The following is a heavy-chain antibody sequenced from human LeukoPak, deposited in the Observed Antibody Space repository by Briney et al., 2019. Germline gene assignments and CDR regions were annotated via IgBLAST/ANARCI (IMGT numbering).Heavy chain of an antibody. CDR3: AEIAAAGNLFDY. V-gene: IGHV3-23*01. Sequence: GGSLRLSCAASGFTFSSYAMIWVRQAPGKGLEWVSAISGSGGSTYYADSVKGRFTISRDSSKNTLYLQMNSLRAEDTAVYYCAEIAAAGNLFDYWGQGTLVTVSS. CDR2: ISGSGGST. CDR1: GFTFSSYA. D-gene: IGHD6-13*01. J-gene: IGHJ4*02.